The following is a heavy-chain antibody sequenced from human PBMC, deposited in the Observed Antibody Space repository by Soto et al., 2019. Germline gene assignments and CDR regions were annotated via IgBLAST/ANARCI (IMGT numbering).Heavy chain of an antibody. D-gene: IGHD1-1*01. CDR2: IYHSGNT. CDR1: GGSISSGGYY. CDR3: ARDPMRYPTYFDY. J-gene: IGHJ4*02. V-gene: IGHV4-31*03. Sequence: QVQLQESGPGLVKPSETLSLTCTVSGGSISSGGYYWSCIRQHPGKGLEWIGYIYHSGNTDYNPSLKGRVTISVDTSKNQFSLKLSSVTAADTAVYYCARDPMRYPTYFDYWVQGNLVTVSS.